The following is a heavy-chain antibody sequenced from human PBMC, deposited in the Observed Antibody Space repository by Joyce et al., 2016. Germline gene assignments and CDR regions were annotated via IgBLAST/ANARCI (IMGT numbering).Heavy chain of an antibody. Sequence: QVQLQESGPGLVKPSETLSLTCTVSDDSISSGSNYWGWIRQPPGKGLEWIGSIFYSGSAYYGPSLKRRVTISVDTSKSQFSLNLYSVTAADTAVYYCARHGSPWVTPFDYWGQGILVTVSS. CDR3: ARHGSPWVTPFDY. V-gene: IGHV4-39*01. J-gene: IGHJ4*02. D-gene: IGHD5-18*01. CDR1: DDSISSGSNY. CDR2: IFYSGSA.